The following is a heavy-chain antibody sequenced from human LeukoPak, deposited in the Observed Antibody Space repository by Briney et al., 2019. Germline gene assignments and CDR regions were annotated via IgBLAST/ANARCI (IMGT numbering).Heavy chain of an antibody. J-gene: IGHJ5*02. CDR3: ARSSSLYGSWFDP. D-gene: IGHD6-13*01. Sequence: PGGSLRLSCEASGFSFSSYAMTWVRQAPGKGLERVSGISRSGDSTYNADSVKGRFTISGDNSKNTLYLQMNSLRAEDTALYYCARSSSLYGSWFDPWGQGTLVTVSS. CDR1: GFSFSSYA. V-gene: IGHV3-23*01. CDR2: ISRSGDST.